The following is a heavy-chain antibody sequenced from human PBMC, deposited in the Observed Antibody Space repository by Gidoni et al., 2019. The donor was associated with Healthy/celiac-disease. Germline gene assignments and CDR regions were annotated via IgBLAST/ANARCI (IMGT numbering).Heavy chain of an antibody. J-gene: IGHJ4*02. V-gene: IGHV3-15*01. CDR1: GFTFSNAW. CDR2: IKSKTDGGTT. Sequence: EVQLVESGGGLVKPGGSLRLPCAASGFTFSNAWMSWVRQAPGKGLEWVGRIKSKTDGGTTDYAAPVKGRFTISRDDSKNTLYLQMNSLKTEDTAVYYCTTDMDIVVVVASRDYWGQGTLVTVSS. CDR3: TTDMDIVVVVASRDY. D-gene: IGHD2-15*01.